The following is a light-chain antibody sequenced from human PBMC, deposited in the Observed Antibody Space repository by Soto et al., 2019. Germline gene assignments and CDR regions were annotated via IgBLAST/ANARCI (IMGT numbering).Light chain of an antibody. CDR2: EVS. CDR3: SSYTSTTTLV. J-gene: IGLJ1*01. CDR1: SNDVGRYDY. V-gene: IGLV2-14*01. Sequence: QSVLTQPASVSGSPGQSITISCSGTSNDVGRYDYVSWYQQHPGKVPKLIISEVSDRPSGVSNRFSGSKSGNTASLTISGLQSEDEADYYCSSYTSTTTLVFGSGTKVTVL.